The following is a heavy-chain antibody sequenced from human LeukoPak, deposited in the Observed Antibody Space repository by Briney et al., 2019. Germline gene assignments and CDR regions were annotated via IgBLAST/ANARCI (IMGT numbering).Heavy chain of an antibody. CDR3: ARDGGDGCNLVY. Sequence: GVSLRLSCAASGFTFDDYAMHWVRHAPGKGLEWVSGIRWNSGSIVYADSVKGRFTISRDNAKNSLYLQMNSLRAEDTAVYYCARDGGDGCNLVYWGQGTLVTVSS. CDR2: IRWNSGSI. J-gene: IGHJ4*02. D-gene: IGHD5-24*01. V-gene: IGHV3-9*01. CDR1: GFTFDDYA.